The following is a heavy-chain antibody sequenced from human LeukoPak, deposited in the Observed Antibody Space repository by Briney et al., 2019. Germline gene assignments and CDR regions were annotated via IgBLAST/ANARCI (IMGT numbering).Heavy chain of an antibody. J-gene: IGHJ5*02. CDR3: ARGLSRVGRQWLFSNWFDP. CDR2: INHSGST. Sequence: SETLSLTCAVYGGSFSGYYWSWIRQPPGKGREWIGEINHSGSTNYNPSLKSRVTISVDTSKNQFSLNLSSVTAADTAVYYCARGLSRVGRQWLFSNWFDPWGQGTLVTVSS. V-gene: IGHV4-34*01. CDR1: GGSFSGYY. D-gene: IGHD6-19*01.